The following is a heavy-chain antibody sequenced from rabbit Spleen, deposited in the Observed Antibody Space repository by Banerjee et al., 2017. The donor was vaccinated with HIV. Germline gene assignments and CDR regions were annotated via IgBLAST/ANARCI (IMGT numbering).Heavy chain of an antibody. Sequence: QSLEESGGDLVKPGASLTLTCTASGVSFSFSSYMCWVRQAPGKGLEWIACIDAGSSGFTYFATLAKGRFTISKTSSTTVTLQMTRLTAADTATYFCARDTASSFSSYGMDLWGPGTLVTVS. CDR2: IDAGSSGFT. CDR1: GVSFSFSSY. CDR3: ARDTASSFSSYGMDL. V-gene: IGHV1S40*01. D-gene: IGHD8-1*01. J-gene: IGHJ6*01.